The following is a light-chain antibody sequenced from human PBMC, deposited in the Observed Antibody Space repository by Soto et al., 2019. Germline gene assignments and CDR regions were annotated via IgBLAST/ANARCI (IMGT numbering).Light chain of an antibody. J-gene: IGKJ1*01. V-gene: IGKV1-9*01. CDR3: QQLSGYPWT. CDR2: AAS. Sequence: IPLTQSPSSLSASVGDRVTITCRASQGIDNYLAWYQQKPGKAPKLLIYAASTLQSGVPLRFSGRGSGTDFTLTISSLQPEDFATYSCQQLSGYPWTFGQGTKVEI. CDR1: QGIDNY.